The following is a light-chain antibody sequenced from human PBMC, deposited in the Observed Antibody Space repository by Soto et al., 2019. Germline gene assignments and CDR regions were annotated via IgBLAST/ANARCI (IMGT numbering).Light chain of an antibody. CDR3: CSLTTSHTYV. V-gene: IGLV2-14*03. Sequence: QSVLTQPPSVSAAPGQRVSISCSGGSSNIGKNSVSWYQQHPGKAPKLMIYHVTYRPSGVSNRYSGSKSGNSASLTISGLQADDEADYYCCSLTTSHTYVFGSGTKLTVL. CDR1: SSNIGKNS. CDR2: HVT. J-gene: IGLJ1*01.